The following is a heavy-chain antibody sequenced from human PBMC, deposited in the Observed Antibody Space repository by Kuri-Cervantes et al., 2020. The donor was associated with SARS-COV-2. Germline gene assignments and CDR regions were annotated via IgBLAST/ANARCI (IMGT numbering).Heavy chain of an antibody. J-gene: IGHJ5*02. CDR3: ARRGGVSAVEWFDP. V-gene: IGHV4-34*01. D-gene: IGHD2-8*01. Sequence: GSLRLSCEVYGGSFSGYYWSWIRQPPGKGLEWIGDINHSGDTNYNPSLKSRVTISVDTSKNQFSLKLSSVTAADTAVYYCARRGGVSAVEWFDPWGQGTLVTVSS. CDR2: INHSGDT. CDR1: GGSFSGYY.